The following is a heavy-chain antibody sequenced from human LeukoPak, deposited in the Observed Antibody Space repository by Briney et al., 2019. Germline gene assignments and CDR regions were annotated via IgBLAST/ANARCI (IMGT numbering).Heavy chain of an antibody. CDR2: IYYSGST. V-gene: IGHV4-59*08. CDR3: ARQSGNGYSGYDFQAFDI. Sequence: PSETLSLTCTVSGGSLSSYYWSWIWQPPGEGLEWIGYIYYSGSTNYNPSLKSRVTIPVDMSKTQSSLKLSSVTAADTAVYYCARQSGNGYSGYDFQAFDIWGQGTMVTVSS. J-gene: IGHJ3*02. CDR1: GGSLSSYY. D-gene: IGHD5-12*01.